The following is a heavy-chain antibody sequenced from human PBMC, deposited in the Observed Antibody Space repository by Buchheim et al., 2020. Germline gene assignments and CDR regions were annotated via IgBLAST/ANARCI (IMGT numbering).Heavy chain of an antibody. CDR2: IKQDGSEK. D-gene: IGHD5-24*01. CDR1: EFTFSSYW. Sequence: EMHLVESGGGLVQPGGSLRLSCAASEFTFSSYWMNWVRQAPGKGLEWVANIKQDGSEKYYVDSVKGRFTISRDNAKNSLYLQMNSLRAEDTAVYYCATNIAITLWGQRTL. J-gene: IGHJ4*02. V-gene: IGHV3-7*01. CDR3: ATNIAITL.